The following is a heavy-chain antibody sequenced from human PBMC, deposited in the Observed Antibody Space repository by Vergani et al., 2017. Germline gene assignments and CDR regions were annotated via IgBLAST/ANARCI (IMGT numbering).Heavy chain of an antibody. Sequence: QVQLQQWGAGLLKPSETLSLTCAVYGGSFSGYYWSWIRQPPGKGLEWIGEINHSGSTNYNPSLKSRVTISVDTSKNQFSLKLSSVTAADTAVYYCARDGGSYYFEYFQHWGQGTLVTVSS. CDR3: ARDGGSYYFEYFQH. D-gene: IGHD1-26*01. V-gene: IGHV4-34*01. CDR2: INHSGST. J-gene: IGHJ1*01. CDR1: GGSFSGYY.